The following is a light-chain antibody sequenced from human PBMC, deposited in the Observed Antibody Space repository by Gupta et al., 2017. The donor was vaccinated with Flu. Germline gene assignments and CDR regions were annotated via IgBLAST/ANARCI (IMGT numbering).Light chain of an antibody. Sequence: DIVMTQSPDSLAVSLGERATINCKSSRTLLYNPNNKNYLAWYQQKPGQPPKLLIYWASTRQSGVPDRFSGSGSGTDFTLKISRLQAEDVAVYYCQQYDNTPKGFGQGTKVEIK. CDR3: QQYDNTPKG. CDR2: WAS. CDR1: RTLLYNPNNKNY. V-gene: IGKV4-1*01. J-gene: IGKJ1*01.